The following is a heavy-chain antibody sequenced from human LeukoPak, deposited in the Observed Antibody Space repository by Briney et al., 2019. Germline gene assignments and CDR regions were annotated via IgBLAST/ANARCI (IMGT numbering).Heavy chain of an antibody. CDR1: GGSISSGGYY. J-gene: IGHJ4*02. Sequence: SQTLSLTCTVSGGSISSGGYYWSWIRQPPGKGLEWIGEINHSGSTNYNPSLKSRVTISVDTSKNQFSLKLSSVTAADTAVYYCARDHSITGTIYWGQGTLVTVSS. D-gene: IGHD1-7*01. V-gene: IGHV4-30-2*01. CDR3: ARDHSITGTIY. CDR2: INHSGST.